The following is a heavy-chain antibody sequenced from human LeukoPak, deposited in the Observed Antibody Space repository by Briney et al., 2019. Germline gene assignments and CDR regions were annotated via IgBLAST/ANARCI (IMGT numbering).Heavy chain of an antibody. Sequence: GGSLRLSCAASGFTFDDYGMSWVRQAPGKGLEWVSGINWNGGSTGYADSVKGRFTISRDNAKNSLYLQMNSLRAEDTAVYYCARDFGPYYYYMDVWGKGTTVTISS. D-gene: IGHD3-3*01. CDR3: ARDFGPYYYYMDV. V-gene: IGHV3-20*04. CDR2: INWNGGST. CDR1: GFTFDDYG. J-gene: IGHJ6*03.